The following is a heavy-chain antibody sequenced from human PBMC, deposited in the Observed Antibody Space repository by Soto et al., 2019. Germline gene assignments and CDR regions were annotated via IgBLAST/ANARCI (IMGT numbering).Heavy chain of an antibody. CDR1: GFTFSSYW. J-gene: IGHJ5*02. D-gene: IGHD2-2*01. V-gene: IGHV3-7*01. CDR2: IKQDGSEK. CDR3: ARDKDVVVPAARSWFDP. Sequence: GGPLRLSCAASGFTFSSYWMSWVRQAPGKGLEWVANIKQDGSEKYYVDSVKGRFTISRDNAKNSLYLQMNSLRAEDTAVYYCARDKDVVVPAARSWFDPWGQGTLVTVSS.